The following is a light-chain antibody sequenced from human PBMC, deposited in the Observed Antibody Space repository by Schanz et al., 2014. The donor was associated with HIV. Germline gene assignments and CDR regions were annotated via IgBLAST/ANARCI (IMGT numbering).Light chain of an antibody. CDR2: ENT. CDR3: QSYDSSLRVVV. V-gene: IGLV1-40*01. CDR1: SSNIGASYD. Sequence: QSVLTQPPSGSGAPGQRVTISCTGSSSNIGASYDQHWYQQLPGTAPKLLIFENTHRPSGVPDRISGSRSATSASLAITGLQAEDEAIYYCQSYDSSLRVVVFGGGTKLTVL. J-gene: IGLJ2*01.